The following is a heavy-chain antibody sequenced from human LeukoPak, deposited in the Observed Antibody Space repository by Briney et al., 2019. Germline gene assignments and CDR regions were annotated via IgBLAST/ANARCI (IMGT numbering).Heavy chain of an antibody. CDR2: IFYTGST. CDR1: GASVNSGSYY. CDR3: AISVGNYYGSGSYPPYMDV. Sequence: SETLSLTCIVSGASVNSGSYYWGWIRQPPGKGLEWIGYIFYTGSTNYNPSLKSRVIISIDTSENRFSLKLSSVTAADTAVYYCAISVGNYYGSGSYPPYMDVWGQGTTVTVSS. J-gene: IGHJ6*02. D-gene: IGHD3-10*01. V-gene: IGHV4-61*01.